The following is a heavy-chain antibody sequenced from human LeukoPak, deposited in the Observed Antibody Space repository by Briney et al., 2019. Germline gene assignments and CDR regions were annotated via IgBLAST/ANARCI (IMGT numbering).Heavy chain of an antibody. D-gene: IGHD5-18*01. J-gene: IGHJ4*02. CDR2: IDTSGGTR. CDR3: VSRGYGHT. CDR1: GFTFSNYG. Sequence: GGSLRLSCAAAGFTFSNYGMTWVRQAPGKGLEWVSAIDTSGGTRYYADSVKGRFTVSRGNSKNTLSLQMNSLGAEDTAVYYCVSRGYGHTWGPGALVTASS. V-gene: IGHV3-23*01.